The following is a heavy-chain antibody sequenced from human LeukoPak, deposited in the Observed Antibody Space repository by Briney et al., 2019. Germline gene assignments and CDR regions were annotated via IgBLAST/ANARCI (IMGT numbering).Heavy chain of an antibody. V-gene: IGHV3-74*01. CDR1: GFTFSSYW. J-gene: IGHJ4*02. CDR3: ARSAYLHRSGYYYDY. D-gene: IGHD3-22*01. CDR2: INTDGTTT. Sequence: GGSLRLSCEASGFTFSSYWMHWVRQAPGEGLVWVSRINTDGTTTTYADSVKGRFTISRDYAKNTLYLQMNSLRVEDTAVYYCARSAYLHRSGYYYDYWGQGALVTVSS.